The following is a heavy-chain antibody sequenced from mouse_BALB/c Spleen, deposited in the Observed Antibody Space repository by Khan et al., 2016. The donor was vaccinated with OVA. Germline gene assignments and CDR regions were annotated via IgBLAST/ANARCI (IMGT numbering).Heavy chain of an antibody. J-gene: IGHJ3*01. CDR1: GYTFTSYT. D-gene: IGHD2-14*01. CDR3: AREVAYYRNDGWFAY. Sequence: VQLQQSGAELARPGASVKMSCKASGYTFTSYTMHWVKQRPGQGLEWIGYINPSSGYTNYNQKFKDKATLTADKSSSTAYMQLSSLTSEDSAVYYGAREVAYYRNDGWFAYWGQGTLVTVSA. V-gene: IGHV1-4*01. CDR2: INPSSGYT.